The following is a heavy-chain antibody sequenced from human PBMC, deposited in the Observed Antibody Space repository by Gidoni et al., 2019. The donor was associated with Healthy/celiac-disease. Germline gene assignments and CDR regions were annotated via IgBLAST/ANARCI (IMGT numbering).Heavy chain of an antibody. J-gene: IGHJ4*02. CDR2: ISSNGGST. D-gene: IGHD1-26*01. Sequence: EVQLVESGGGLVQPGGSLRLSCSASGFTFSSYAMHWVRQAPGKGLEYVSAISSNGGSTYYADSVKGRFTISRDNSKNTLYLQMSSLRAEDTAVYYCVKGPWWEPLDYWGQGTLVTVSS. CDR1: GFTFSSYA. V-gene: IGHV3-64D*06. CDR3: VKGPWWEPLDY.